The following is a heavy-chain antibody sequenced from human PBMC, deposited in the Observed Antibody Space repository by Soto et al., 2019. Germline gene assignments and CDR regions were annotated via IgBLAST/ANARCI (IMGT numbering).Heavy chain of an antibody. CDR3: ARLSGRYGMDV. Sequence: PSETLSLTCAVYGGSFSGYYWSWIRQPPGKGLEWIGSIYYSGSTYYNPSLKSRVTISVDTSKNQFSPKLSSVTAADTAVYYCARLSGRYGMDVWGQGTTVTVSS. V-gene: IGHV4-34*01. J-gene: IGHJ6*02. CDR1: GGSFSGYY. CDR2: IYYSGST.